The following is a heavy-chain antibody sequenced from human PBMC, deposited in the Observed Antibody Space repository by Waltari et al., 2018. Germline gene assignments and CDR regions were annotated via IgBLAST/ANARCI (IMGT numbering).Heavy chain of an antibody. CDR2: LSRDGNI. J-gene: IGHJ4*02. CDR1: GFTVSSSY. CDR3: TRQVGTTTLFEY. Sequence: VETGGGLIQPGGSLRLSCAPSGFTVSSSYMSWVRQAPGKGLEWVSALSRDGNIYYADSVKGRFTISRDNSKNTLYLQMNGLRDEDTAVYYCTRQVGTTTLFEYWGQGTLVTVSS. D-gene: IGHD1-26*01. V-gene: IGHV3-53*02.